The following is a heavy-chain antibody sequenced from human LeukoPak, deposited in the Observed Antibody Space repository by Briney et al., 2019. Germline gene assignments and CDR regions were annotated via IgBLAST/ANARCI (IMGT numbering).Heavy chain of an antibody. CDR2: ISYDGSNK. CDR3: ARSLRQWLGSVTTSFDY. Sequence: GRSLRLSCAASGFTFSSYAMHWVRQAPGKGLEWVAVISYDGSNKYYVDSVKGRFTISRDNSKNTLYLQMNSLRAEDTAVYYCARSLRQWLGSVTTSFDYWGQGTLVTVSS. D-gene: IGHD6-19*01. CDR1: GFTFSSYA. V-gene: IGHV3-30*04. J-gene: IGHJ4*02.